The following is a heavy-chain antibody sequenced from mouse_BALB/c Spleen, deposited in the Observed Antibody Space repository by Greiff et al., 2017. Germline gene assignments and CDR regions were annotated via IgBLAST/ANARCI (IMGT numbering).Heavy chain of an antibody. CDR2: ISSGSSTI. D-gene: IGHD5-5*01. J-gene: IGHJ4*01. CDR1: GFTFSSFG. CDR3: TTSRAMDY. V-gene: IGHV5-17*02. Sequence: EVKLVESGGGLVQPGGSRKLSCAASGFTFSSFGMHWVRQAPEKGLEWVAYISSGSSTIYYADTVKGRFTISRDTPKNTLFLQMTSLRSEDTAMYYCTTSRAMDYWGQGTSVTVSS.